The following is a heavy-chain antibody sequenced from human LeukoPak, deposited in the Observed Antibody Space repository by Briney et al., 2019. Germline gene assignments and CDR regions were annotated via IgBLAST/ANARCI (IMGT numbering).Heavy chain of an antibody. V-gene: IGHV3-21*01. CDR1: GFTFSSYS. D-gene: IGHD3-22*01. CDR2: ISSSSYI. Sequence: GGSLRLSCAASGFTFSSYSMNWVRQAPGKGLEWVSSISSSSYIYYADSVKGRFTISRDNAKNSLYLQMNSLGAEDTAVYYCARRRHAYYYDSSGHFDYWGQGTLVTVSS. J-gene: IGHJ4*02. CDR3: ARRRHAYYYDSSGHFDY.